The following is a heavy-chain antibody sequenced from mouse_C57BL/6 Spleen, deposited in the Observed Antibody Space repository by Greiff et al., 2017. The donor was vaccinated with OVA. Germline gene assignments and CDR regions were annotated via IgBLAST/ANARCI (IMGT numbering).Heavy chain of an antibody. Sequence: VHVKQSGPELVKPGASVKISCKASGYSFTGYYMNWVKQSPEKSLEWIGEINPSTGGTTYNQKFKAKATLTVDKSSSTAYMQLKSLTSEDSAVYYCARGDSPYYWGQGTTITVSS. V-gene: IGHV1-42*01. J-gene: IGHJ2*01. D-gene: IGHD2-12*01. CDR3: ARGDSPYY. CDR1: GYSFTGYY. CDR2: INPSTGGT.